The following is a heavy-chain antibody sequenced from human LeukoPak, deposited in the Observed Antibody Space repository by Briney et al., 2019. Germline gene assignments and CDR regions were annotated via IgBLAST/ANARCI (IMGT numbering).Heavy chain of an antibody. Sequence: GGSLRLSCAASGFTFSSYEMNWARQAPGKGLEWVSYISSSGSTIYYADSVKGRFTISRDNAKNSLYLQMNSLRAEDTAVYYCARDMAGYFDYWGQGTLVTVSS. CDR1: GFTFSSYE. V-gene: IGHV3-48*03. J-gene: IGHJ4*02. D-gene: IGHD3-10*01. CDR3: ARDMAGYFDY. CDR2: ISSSGSTI.